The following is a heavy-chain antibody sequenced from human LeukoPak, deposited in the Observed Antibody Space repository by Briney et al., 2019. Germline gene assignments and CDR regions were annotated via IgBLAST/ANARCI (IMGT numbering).Heavy chain of an antibody. CDR1: GFTVSSNY. D-gene: IGHD5-18*01. V-gene: IGHV3-66*01. J-gene: IGHJ4*02. CDR2: MYSGGST. Sequence: PGGSLRLSCAASGFTVSSNYMSWVRQAPGKGLEWVSVMYSGGSTYYADSVKGRFTISRDDSRNILYLQMNSLRVEDTAVYYCARDTLGPIQYFDYWGQGTLVTVSS. CDR3: ARDTLGPIQYFDY.